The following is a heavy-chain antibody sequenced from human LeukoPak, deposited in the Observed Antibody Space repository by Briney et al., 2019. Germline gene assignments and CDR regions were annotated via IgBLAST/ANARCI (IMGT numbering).Heavy chain of an antibody. Sequence: GASVKVSCKVSGYTLTELSMHWVRQAPGKGLEWMGGFDPEDGETIYAQKFQGRVTMTEDTSTDIAYMELSSLRSEDTAVYYCATRWGMVQGDDRSRDAFDIWGQGTMVTVSS. CDR3: ATRWGMVQGDDRSRDAFDI. CDR1: GYTLTELS. J-gene: IGHJ3*02. V-gene: IGHV1-24*01. CDR2: FDPEDGET. D-gene: IGHD3-10*01.